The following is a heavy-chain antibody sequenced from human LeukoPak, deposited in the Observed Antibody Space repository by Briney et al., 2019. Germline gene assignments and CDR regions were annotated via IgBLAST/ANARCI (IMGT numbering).Heavy chain of an antibody. Sequence: PSETLSLTCAVYGGSFSGYYWSWIRQPPGKGLEWIGEINHSGSTNYNPSLKSRVTISVDTSKNQFSLKLSSVTAADTAVYYCARDEYGEPMDVWGKGTTVTVSS. V-gene: IGHV4-34*01. CDR3: ARDEYGEPMDV. D-gene: IGHD4-17*01. CDR2: INHSGST. J-gene: IGHJ6*04. CDR1: GGSFSGYY.